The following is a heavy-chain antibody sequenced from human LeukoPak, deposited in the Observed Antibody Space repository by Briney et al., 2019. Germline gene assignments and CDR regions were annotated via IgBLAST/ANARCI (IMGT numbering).Heavy chain of an antibody. Sequence: PGGSLRLSCAASGFTFSNAWMSWVRQAPGKGLEWVSSISSSSSYIYYADSVKGRFTISRDNAKNSLYLQMNSLRAEDTAVYYCASGLPAVMVVAATPTDYWGQGTLVTVSS. V-gene: IGHV3-21*01. CDR1: GFTFSNAW. J-gene: IGHJ4*02. CDR3: ASGLPAVMVVAATPTDY. D-gene: IGHD2-15*01. CDR2: ISSSSSYI.